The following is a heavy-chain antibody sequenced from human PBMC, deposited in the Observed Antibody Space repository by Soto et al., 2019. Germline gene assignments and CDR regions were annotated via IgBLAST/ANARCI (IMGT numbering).Heavy chain of an antibody. D-gene: IGHD6-13*01. V-gene: IGHV1-69*01. J-gene: IGHJ6*02. CDR3: ARPRGVAAAGIYSGMDV. CDR1: GGTFSSYA. CDR2: IIPIFGTA. Sequence: QVQLVQSGAEVKKPGSSVKVSCKASGGTFSSYAISWVRQAPGQGLEWMGGIIPIFGTANYAQKFQGRVTINADESTSTAYMELSSLRSEDTDVYYCARPRGVAAAGIYSGMDVWGQGTTVTV.